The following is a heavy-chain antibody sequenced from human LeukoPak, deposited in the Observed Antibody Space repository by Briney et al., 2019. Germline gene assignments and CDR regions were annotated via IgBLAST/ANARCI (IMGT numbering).Heavy chain of an antibody. D-gene: IGHD3-10*01. Sequence: GGTLRLSCAASGFTFSSYGMTWVRQAPGKGLEWVSAISGSGGSTYYADSVKGRFTTSRDNSKNTLYLQMNSLRAEDTAVYYCAKDRRAGSYDYWGQGTLVTVSS. CDR3: AKDRRAGSYDY. CDR1: GFTFSSYG. V-gene: IGHV3-23*01. J-gene: IGHJ4*02. CDR2: ISGSGGST.